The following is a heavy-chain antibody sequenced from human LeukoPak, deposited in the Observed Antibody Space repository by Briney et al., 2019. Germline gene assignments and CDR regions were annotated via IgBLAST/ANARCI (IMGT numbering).Heavy chain of an antibody. CDR3: AKYRGFGDSYDS. CDR1: GFTFSAYA. Sequence: PGGSLRLSCTASGFTFSAYAMMWVRQAPGKGPEWVSSIGGSGTRTYYADSVKGRFTISRDTSKNTLYLQMNSLRAEDAAVYYCAKYRGFGDSYDSWGQGTLVTVSS. D-gene: IGHD3-10*01. J-gene: IGHJ4*02. V-gene: IGHV3-23*01. CDR2: IGGSGTRT.